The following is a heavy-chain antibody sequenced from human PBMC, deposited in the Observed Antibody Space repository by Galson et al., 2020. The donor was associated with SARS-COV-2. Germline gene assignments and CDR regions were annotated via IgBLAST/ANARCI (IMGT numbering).Heavy chain of an antibody. CDR1: GYSISSGDY. D-gene: IGHD3-3*01. V-gene: IGHV4-38-2*02. J-gene: IGHJ5*02. CDR3: ARVPTTSYYDFWSGYLYTFDP. Sequence: SETLSLTCTVSGYSISSGDYWGWIRQPPGKGLEWIGSIYHSGSTYYNASLKSRVTISVDTSKNQFSLKLSSVTAADTAVYYCARVPTTSYYDFWSGYLYTFDPWGQGTLVTVSS. CDR2: IYHSGST.